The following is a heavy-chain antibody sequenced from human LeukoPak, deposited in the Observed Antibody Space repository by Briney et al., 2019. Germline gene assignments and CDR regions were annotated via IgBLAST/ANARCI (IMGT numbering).Heavy chain of an antibody. V-gene: IGHV3-9*01. CDR2: ISWNSGTI. CDR1: GFTFDDYA. J-gene: IGHJ4*02. D-gene: IGHD5-24*01. CDR3: AKVGDGYNYGVYFDY. Sequence: PGGSLRLSCAASGFTFDDYAMHWVRQAPGKGLEWVSGISWNSGTIGYADSVKGRFTISRDNAKNSLYLQMNSLRAEDTALYYCAKVGDGYNYGVYFDYWGQGTLVTVSS.